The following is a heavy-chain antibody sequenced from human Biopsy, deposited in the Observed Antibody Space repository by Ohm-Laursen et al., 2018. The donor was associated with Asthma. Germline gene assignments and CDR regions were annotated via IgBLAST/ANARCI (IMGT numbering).Heavy chain of an antibody. V-gene: IGHV1-2*06. CDR3: ARGQKSAGDRWFDP. D-gene: IGHD6-13*01. CDR2: INPNSGGT. Sequence: ASVKVSCKASGYTFIGCPIHWMRQAPGQGLEWMGRINPNSGGTNYAQKFQGRVTMTRDTSISTAYMEVRRLRSDDTAVYYCARGQKSAGDRWFDPWGQGTLVTVSS. CDR1: GYTFIGCP. J-gene: IGHJ5*02.